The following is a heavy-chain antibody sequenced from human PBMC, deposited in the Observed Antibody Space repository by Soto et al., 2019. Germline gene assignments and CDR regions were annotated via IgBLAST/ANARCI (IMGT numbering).Heavy chain of an antibody. CDR3: ARDVGYYDSSGYSGFDY. J-gene: IGHJ4*01. V-gene: IGHV1-69*13. Sequence: SVKGSCKASGGTFSIYSISWVRQAPGQGLEWMGGIIPIFGTANYAQKFQGRVTITADESTSTAYMELSSLRSEDTAVYYCARDVGYYDSSGYSGFDYWG. CDR2: IIPIFGTA. CDR1: GGTFSIYS. D-gene: IGHD3-22*01.